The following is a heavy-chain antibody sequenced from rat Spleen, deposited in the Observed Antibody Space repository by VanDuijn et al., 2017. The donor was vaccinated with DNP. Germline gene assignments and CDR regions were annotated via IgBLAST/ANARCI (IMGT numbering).Heavy chain of an antibody. V-gene: IGHV3-1*01. J-gene: IGHJ2*01. Sequence: EVQLQESGPGLVKPSQSLSLTCSVTGYSIPSHYWGWIRQFPGNKMVYIGHISYSGSTHYNPSLKSRISITRDTSKNQFFLQLNSVTTEDTATYYCARWSNFFDYWGQGVMVTVSS. CDR2: ISYSGST. CDR1: GYSIPSHY. CDR3: ARWSNFFDY.